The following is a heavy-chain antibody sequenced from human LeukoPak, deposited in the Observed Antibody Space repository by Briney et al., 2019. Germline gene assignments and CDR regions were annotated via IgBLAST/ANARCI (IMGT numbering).Heavy chain of an antibody. Sequence: SETLSLTCTVSGGSISSGSYYWSWIRQPAGKGLEWIGRIYTSGSTNYNPSLKSRVTISVDTSKNQFSLKLSSVTAADTAVYYCARSRGIAVAGTVDYWGQGTLVTVSS. D-gene: IGHD6-19*01. CDR1: GGSISSGSYY. CDR3: ARSRGIAVAGTVDY. CDR2: IYTSGST. J-gene: IGHJ4*02. V-gene: IGHV4-61*02.